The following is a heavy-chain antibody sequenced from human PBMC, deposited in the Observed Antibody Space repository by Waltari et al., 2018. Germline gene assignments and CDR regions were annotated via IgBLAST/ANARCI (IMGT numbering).Heavy chain of an antibody. V-gene: IGHV4-4*09. Sequence: QVQLQESGPGLVKPSETLSLTCTVSGGSIRAYYWNWNRQTPGKGLEWIGNIYSDGSNDYNPSLQSRITISIDTSKKECSLKLSSVTAADTATYYCARMIEYRNSWDAFDVWGQGTMVTVSS. CDR3: ARMIEYRNSWDAFDV. D-gene: IGHD6-6*01. CDR1: GGSIRAYY. J-gene: IGHJ3*01. CDR2: IYSDGSN.